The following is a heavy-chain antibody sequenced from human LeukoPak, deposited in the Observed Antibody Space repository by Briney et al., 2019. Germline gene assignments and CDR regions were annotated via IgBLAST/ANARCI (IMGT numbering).Heavy chain of an antibody. CDR3: ARELIGYGDYEGGWLDP. D-gene: IGHD4-17*01. Sequence: GGSLRLSCAASGFTFSSYDMHWVRQATGRGLEWVSTIGSAGNTYYPGSVKGRFTISRDNAKNSLYLQMNSLRAEDTAVYYCARELIGYGDYEGGWLDPWGQGTLVTVSS. V-gene: IGHV3-13*04. J-gene: IGHJ5*02. CDR2: IGSAGNT. CDR1: GFTFSSYD.